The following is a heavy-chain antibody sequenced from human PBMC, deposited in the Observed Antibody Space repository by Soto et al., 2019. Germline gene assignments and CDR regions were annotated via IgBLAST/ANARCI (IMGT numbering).Heavy chain of an antibody. V-gene: IGHV1-8*01. D-gene: IGHD6-13*01. J-gene: IGHJ3*02. CDR1: GYTFTSYD. CDR2: MNPNSGNT. CDR3: ARAYTGYSGSIPEYAFDI. Sequence: ASVKVSCKASGYTFTSYDINWVRQATGQGLEWMGWMNPNSGNTGYAQKFQGRVTMTRNTSISTAYMELSSLRSEDTAVYYCARAYTGYSGSIPEYAFDIWGQGTMVTVSS.